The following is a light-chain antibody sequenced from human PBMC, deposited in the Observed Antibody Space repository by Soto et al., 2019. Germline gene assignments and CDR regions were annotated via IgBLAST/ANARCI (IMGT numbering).Light chain of an antibody. J-gene: IGLJ1*01. CDR1: SSDAGGYNY. Sequence: QSAPTQPASVSGSPGQSITISCTGTSSDAGGYNYVSWYQQHPGKAPKLMIYEVSNRPSGVSNRFSGSKSGNTASLTISGLQAEDEADYYCSSYTSSSTRVFGTGTKLTVL. V-gene: IGLV2-14*01. CDR2: EVS. CDR3: SSYTSSSTRV.